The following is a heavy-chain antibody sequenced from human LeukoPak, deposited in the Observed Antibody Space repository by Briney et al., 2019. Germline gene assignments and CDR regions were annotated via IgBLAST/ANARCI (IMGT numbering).Heavy chain of an antibody. CDR2: ISHSGNT. CDR1: GGSISSAPYY. J-gene: IGHJ4*02. D-gene: IGHD3-22*01. Sequence: PSETLSLTCTVSGGSISSAPYYWSWIRQRPGTGLEWMGYISHSGNTYYNPSLKSRLNISADTSRNQFSLKLRSVTAADTALYFCAREGYYYDSSGPIDYWGQGTRVTVSS. CDR3: AREGYYYDSSGPIDY. V-gene: IGHV4-31*03.